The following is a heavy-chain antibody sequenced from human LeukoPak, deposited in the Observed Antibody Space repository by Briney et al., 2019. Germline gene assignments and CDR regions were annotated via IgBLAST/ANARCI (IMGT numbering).Heavy chain of an antibody. CDR3: GRDLFCGGDCHDY. Sequence: PRGAPRLSCAASLFTFRGYLMHAGRQAPREGRWSVSLINGDGMMVDYAESVKGRFTISRDNAKNTLCLQMNSLRAEDTAVYYGGRDLFCGGDCHDYWGPGTLVTVSS. V-gene: IGHV3-74*01. CDR2: INGDGMMV. CDR1: LFTFRGYL. J-gene: IGHJ4*02. D-gene: IGHD2-21*02.